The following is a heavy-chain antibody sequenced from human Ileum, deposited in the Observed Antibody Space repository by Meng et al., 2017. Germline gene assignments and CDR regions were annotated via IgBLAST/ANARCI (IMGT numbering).Heavy chain of an antibody. D-gene: IGHD1-1*01. CDR2: ITKNADTI. Sequence: GESLKISCAASGFSISNFEMNWVRQAPGKGLEWISYITKNADTIYYADSVKGRFTVSRDNAKNSLYLQMNSLRVEDTAVYYCTRDLFNIWDDTWDDYWGQGTLVTVSS. CDR1: GFSISNFE. J-gene: IGHJ4*02. V-gene: IGHV3-48*03. CDR3: TRDLFNIWDDTWDDY.